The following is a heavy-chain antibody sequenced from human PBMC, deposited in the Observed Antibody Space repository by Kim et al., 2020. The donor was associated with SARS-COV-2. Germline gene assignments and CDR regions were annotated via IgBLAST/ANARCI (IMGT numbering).Heavy chain of an antibody. CDR2: IYYSGNA. Sequence: SETLSLTCTVSGGSISSGGYYWSWIRQPPGKGLEWIGYIYYSGNAYYNPSLKSRVDISIGTSKKQFSLRLRSVTAADTAVYFCARVIAATTYFDFWGQGT. CDR3: ARVIAATTYFDF. CDR1: GGSISSGGYY. D-gene: IGHD6-13*01. J-gene: IGHJ4*02. V-gene: IGHV4-31*03.